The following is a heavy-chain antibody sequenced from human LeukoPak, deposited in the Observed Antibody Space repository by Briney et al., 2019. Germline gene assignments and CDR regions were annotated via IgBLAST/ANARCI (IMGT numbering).Heavy chain of an antibody. Sequence: GGSLRLSCAASGFTFSSYAMSWVRQAPGKGLEWVSSISSSSSYIYYADSVKGRFTISRDNAKNSLYLQMNSLRAEDTAVYYCARVTMVRGADAFDIWGQGTMVTVSS. CDR3: ARVTMVRGADAFDI. CDR2: ISSSSSYI. D-gene: IGHD3-10*01. CDR1: GFTFSSYA. J-gene: IGHJ3*02. V-gene: IGHV3-21*01.